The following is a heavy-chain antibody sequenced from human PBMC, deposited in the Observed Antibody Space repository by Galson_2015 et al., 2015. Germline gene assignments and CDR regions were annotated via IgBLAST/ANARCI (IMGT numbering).Heavy chain of an antibody. CDR3: SRGLGYVVVVAGSLDY. D-gene: IGHD2-15*01. CDR2: ISYDGRNK. V-gene: IGHV3-30*04. Sequence: PLRIACEASGFTFRRYAMNWVRPAPGKGLEWVAVISYDGRNKYYADPVKGRFNISRANYKNTLYLQMNSLRAEDTAVYYCSRGLGYVVVVAGSLDYWGQGTLVTVSS. J-gene: IGHJ4*02. CDR1: GFTFRRYA.